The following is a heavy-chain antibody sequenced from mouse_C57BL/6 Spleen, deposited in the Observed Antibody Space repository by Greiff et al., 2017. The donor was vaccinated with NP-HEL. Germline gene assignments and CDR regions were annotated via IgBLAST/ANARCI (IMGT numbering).Heavy chain of an antibody. Sequence: VQLKESGPELVKPGASVKISCKASGYSFTGYYMHWVKQSSEKSLEWIGEINPSTGGTSYNQKFKGKATLTVDKSSSTAYMQLKSLTSEDSAVYYCARSLDYDYFDYWGQGTTLTVSS. CDR2: INPSTGGT. V-gene: IGHV1-43*01. D-gene: IGHD2-4*01. CDR3: ARSLDYDYFDY. J-gene: IGHJ2*01. CDR1: GYSFTGYY.